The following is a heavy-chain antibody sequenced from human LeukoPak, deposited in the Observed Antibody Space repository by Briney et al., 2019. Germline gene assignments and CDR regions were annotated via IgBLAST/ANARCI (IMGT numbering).Heavy chain of an antibody. CDR2: IYYSGST. J-gene: IGHJ4*02. CDR3: ARGIVGATRGFDY. D-gene: IGHD1-26*01. V-gene: IGHV4-59*01. CDR1: GGSISSYY. Sequence: PSETLSLTCTVSGGSISSYYWSWIRQPPGKGLEWIGYIYYSGSTNYDPSLKSRVTISVDTSKNQFSLKLSSVTAADTAVYYCARGIVGATRGFDYWGQGTLVTVSS.